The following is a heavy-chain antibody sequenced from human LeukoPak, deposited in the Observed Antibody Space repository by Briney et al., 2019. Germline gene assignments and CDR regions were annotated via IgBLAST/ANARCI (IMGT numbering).Heavy chain of an antibody. V-gene: IGHV4-59*01. J-gene: IGHJ3*02. CDR2: IYYSGST. Sequence: SETLSLTCTVSGGSISSYYWSWIRQPPGKGLEWIGYIYYSGSTNYNPSLKSRVTISVDTSKNQFSLKLSSVTAADTAVYYCARSPSGTTVARGAFDIWGQGTMVTISS. CDR3: ARSPSGTTVARGAFDI. D-gene: IGHD4-23*01. CDR1: GGSISSYY.